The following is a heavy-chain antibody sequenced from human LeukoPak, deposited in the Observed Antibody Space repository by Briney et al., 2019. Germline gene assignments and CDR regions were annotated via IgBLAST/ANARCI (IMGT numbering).Heavy chain of an antibody. V-gene: IGHV3-7*03. D-gene: IGHD2-15*01. Sequence: GGSLRLSCTASGFTFSSYWMSWVRQAPGKGLEWVANIKQDGSEKYYVDSVKGRFTISRDNAKNSLYLQMNSLRAEDTAVYYCARDHGRYCSGGSCYFGGFFEYWGQGTLGTVSS. CDR3: ARDHGRYCSGGSCYFGGFFEY. CDR1: GFTFSSYW. CDR2: IKQDGSEK. J-gene: IGHJ4*02.